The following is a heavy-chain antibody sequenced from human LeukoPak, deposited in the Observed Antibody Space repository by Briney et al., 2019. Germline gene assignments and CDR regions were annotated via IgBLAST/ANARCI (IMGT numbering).Heavy chain of an antibody. CDR3: ARVGYCSSTSCPEQGAFDI. CDR1: GHTFTSYY. D-gene: IGHD2-2*01. CDR2: INPSGGST. J-gene: IGHJ3*02. V-gene: IGHV1-46*01. Sequence: ASVKVSCKASGHTFTSYYMHWVRQAPGQGLEWMGIINPSGGSTSYAQKFQGRVTMTRDTSTSTVYMELSSLRSEDTAVYYCARVGYCSSTSCPEQGAFDIWGQGTMVTVSS.